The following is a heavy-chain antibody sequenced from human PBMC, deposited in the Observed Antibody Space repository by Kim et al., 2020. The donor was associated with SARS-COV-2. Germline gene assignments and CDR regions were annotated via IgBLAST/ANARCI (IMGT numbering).Heavy chain of an antibody. Sequence: GGSLRLSCAASGFAFSRHAIHWVRQAPGKGLEWVAVMSGSNIYYADAVRGRFTISRDNSKSKLYLEMNSLSVGDTAVYYCAREADCGRDCYPLDYWGQG. D-gene: IGHD2-21*02. V-gene: IGHV3-30*04. CDR1: GFAFSRHA. J-gene: IGHJ4*02. CDR2: MSGSNI. CDR3: AREADCGRDCYPLDY.